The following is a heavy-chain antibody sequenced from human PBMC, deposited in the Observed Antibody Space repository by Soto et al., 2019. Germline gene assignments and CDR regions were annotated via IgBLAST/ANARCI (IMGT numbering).Heavy chain of an antibody. Sequence: GGSLRLSCAASGFNFNAYVMNWVRQAPGKGLEWISIISFTGDSRYYADSVKDRFTISRDNSQNTLYLQMNSLRAEDCAVYYCWKNDCGKPGYPNDLDFWGQGTTVTVSS. CDR3: WKNDCGKPGYPNDLDF. V-gene: IGHV3-23*01. J-gene: IGHJ6*02. CDR1: GFNFNAYV. D-gene: IGHD2-21*01. CDR2: ISFTGDSR.